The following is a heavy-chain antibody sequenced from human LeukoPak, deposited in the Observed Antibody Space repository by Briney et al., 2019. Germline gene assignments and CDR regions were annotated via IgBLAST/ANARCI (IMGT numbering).Heavy chain of an antibody. J-gene: IGHJ4*02. CDR1: GFIFNDHY. V-gene: IGHV3-30*02. CDR3: AKDPYSSGWYFDY. D-gene: IGHD6-19*01. Sequence: GGSLRLSCAASGFIFNDHYMDWVRQAPGKGLEWVAFIRYDGSNKYYADSVKGRFTISRDNSKNTLYLQMNSLRAEDTAVYYCAKDPYSSGWYFDYWGQGTLVTVSS. CDR2: IRYDGSNK.